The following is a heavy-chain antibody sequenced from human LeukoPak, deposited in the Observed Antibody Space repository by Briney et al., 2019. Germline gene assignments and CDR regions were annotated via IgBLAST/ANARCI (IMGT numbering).Heavy chain of an antibody. J-gene: IGHJ6*02. CDR1: GFTFSSYG. V-gene: IGHV3-30*18. Sequence: GGSLRLSCAASGFTFSSYGMHWVRQAPGKGLEWVAVISYDGSNKYYADSVKGRFTISRDNSKNTLYLQMNSLRAEDTAVYYCAKAGAVAGRYYYYGMDVWGQGTTVTVSS. D-gene: IGHD6-19*01. CDR3: AKAGAVAGRYYYYGMDV. CDR2: ISYDGSNK.